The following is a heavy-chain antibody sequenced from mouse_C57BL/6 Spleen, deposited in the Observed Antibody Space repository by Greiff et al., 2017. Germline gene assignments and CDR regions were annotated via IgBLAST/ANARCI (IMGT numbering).Heavy chain of an antibody. Sequence: QVQLQQPGAELVKPGASVKLSCKASGYTFTSYWMHWVKQRPGQGLEWIGMIHPNSGSTNYNEKFKSKATLTVDKSSSTAYMQLSSLTSEDSAVYYCARSAYYGSSYWYFDVWGTGTTVTDSS. CDR1: GYTFTSYW. CDR3: ARSAYYGSSYWYFDV. D-gene: IGHD1-1*01. V-gene: IGHV1-64*01. J-gene: IGHJ1*03. CDR2: IHPNSGST.